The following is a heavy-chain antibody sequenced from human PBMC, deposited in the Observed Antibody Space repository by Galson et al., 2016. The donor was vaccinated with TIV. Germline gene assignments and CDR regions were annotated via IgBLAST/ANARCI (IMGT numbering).Heavy chain of an antibody. CDR2: ILPFFGTA. V-gene: IGHV1-69*13. Sequence: SVKVSCKASGYTFTGYFMHWVRQAPGQGLEWMGRILPFFGTANYAQKFQGKVTITADEATMTAYMELSSLKSEDTAVYFCARGPYSGSHLDDYRGPGTLVTVSS. J-gene: IGHJ4*02. CDR1: GYTFTGYF. CDR3: ARGPYSGSHLDDY. D-gene: IGHD1-26*01.